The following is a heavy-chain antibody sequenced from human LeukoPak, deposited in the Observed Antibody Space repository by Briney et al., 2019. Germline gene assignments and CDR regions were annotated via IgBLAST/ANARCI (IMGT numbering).Heavy chain of an antibody. CDR2: INSDGSST. Sequence: PGGSLRLSCAASGFTFSSYWMHWVRQAPGKGLVWVSRINSDGSSTSYADSVKGRFTISRDNAKNSLYLQMNSLRAEDTAVYYCSRPPTMTGIDYWGQGTLVTVSS. CDR3: SRPPTMTGIDY. CDR1: GFTFSSYW. J-gene: IGHJ4*02. D-gene: IGHD3-10*01. V-gene: IGHV3-74*01.